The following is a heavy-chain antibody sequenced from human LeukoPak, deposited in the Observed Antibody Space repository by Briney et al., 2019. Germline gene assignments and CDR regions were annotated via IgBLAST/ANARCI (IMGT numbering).Heavy chain of an antibody. V-gene: IGHV4-30-4*08. CDR3: ATREGTLMTY. CDR2: VYYSGST. Sequence: SETLSLTCTVSGGSISSGDYYWSWIRQPPGKGLEWIGYVYYSGSTYYNPSLKSRVTISVDTSKNQFSLKLSSVTAADTAVYYCATREGTLMTYWGQGTLVTVSS. CDR1: GGSISSGDYY. J-gene: IGHJ4*02. D-gene: IGHD3-10*01.